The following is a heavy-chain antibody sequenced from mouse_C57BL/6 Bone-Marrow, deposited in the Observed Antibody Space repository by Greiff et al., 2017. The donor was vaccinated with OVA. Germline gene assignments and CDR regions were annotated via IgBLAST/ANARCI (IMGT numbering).Heavy chain of an antibody. CDR2: ISNSGST. Sequence: EVKVVESGPGLVKPSQSLSLTCTVTGYSITSGYNRHWIRHFPGNQLEWMGYISNSGSTNYNPSLNSRISITHATSKNNFFMKLNSVTTEDTATYYCARGYYDGSSPPGFAYWGQGTLVTVSA. D-gene: IGHD1-1*01. V-gene: IGHV3-1*01. J-gene: IGHJ3*01. CDR1: GYSITSGYN. CDR3: ARGYYDGSSPPGFAY.